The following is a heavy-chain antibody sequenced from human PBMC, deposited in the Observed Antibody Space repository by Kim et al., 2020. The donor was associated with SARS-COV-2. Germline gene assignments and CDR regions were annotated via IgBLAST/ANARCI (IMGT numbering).Heavy chain of an antibody. V-gene: IGHV5-51*01. CDR2: IYPGDSDT. CDR1: GYSFTSYW. Sequence: GESLKISCKGSGYSFTSYWIGWVRQMPGKGLEWMGIIYPGDSDTRYSPSFQGQVTISADKSISTAYLQWSSLKASDTAMYYCARREAVAANGDYFDYWGQGTLVTVSS. J-gene: IGHJ4*02. D-gene: IGHD6-19*01. CDR3: ARREAVAANGDYFDY.